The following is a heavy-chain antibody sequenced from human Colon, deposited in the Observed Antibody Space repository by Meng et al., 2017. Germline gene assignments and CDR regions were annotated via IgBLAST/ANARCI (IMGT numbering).Heavy chain of an antibody. V-gene: IGHV4-31*01. J-gene: IGHJ4*02. D-gene: IGHD1-26*01. CDR2: IYKTGDN. CDR3: ARARGGIVAEFFDY. CDR1: GSSINSGGNY. Sequence: QVQLQESGPGLVKPSQTLSLTCTVSGSSINSGGNYWSWIRQHPGKGLEWMGYIYKTGDNYYNPSLKSQVTISIDTSKNQFSLNLTSVTAADTAVYYCARARGGIVAEFFDYWGQGILVTVSS.